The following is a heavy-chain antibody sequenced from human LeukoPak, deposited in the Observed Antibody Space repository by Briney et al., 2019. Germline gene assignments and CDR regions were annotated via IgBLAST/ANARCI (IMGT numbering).Heavy chain of an antibody. CDR3: ARPNSSSWYGDYYGMDV. CDR2: IIPILGIA. V-gene: IGHV1-69*04. D-gene: IGHD6-13*01. Sequence: ASVKVSCKASRGPFSSYAISWVRQAPGQGLEWMGRIIPILGIANYAQKFQGRVTITADKSTSTAYMELSSLRSEDTAVYYCARPNSSSWYGDYYGMDVWGQGTTVTVSS. J-gene: IGHJ6*02. CDR1: RGPFSSYA.